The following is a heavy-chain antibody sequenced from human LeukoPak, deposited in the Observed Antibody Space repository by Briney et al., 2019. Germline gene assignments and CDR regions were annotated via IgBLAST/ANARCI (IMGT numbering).Heavy chain of an antibody. V-gene: IGHV3-48*03. CDR2: ISNSGNTI. CDR1: GFTFSSYE. Sequence: AGGSLRLSCAASGFTFSSYEMNWVRQAPGKGLEWVSYISNSGNTICYADSAKGRLTISRDNAKNSLYLQMNSLRAEDTAVYYCARRSRGTGSWYYFDYWGQGTLVTVSS. CDR3: ARRSRGTGSWYYFDY. D-gene: IGHD3-10*01. J-gene: IGHJ4*02.